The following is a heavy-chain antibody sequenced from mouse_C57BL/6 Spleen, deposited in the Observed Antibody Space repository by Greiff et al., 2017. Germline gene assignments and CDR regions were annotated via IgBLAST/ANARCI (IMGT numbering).Heavy chain of an antibody. V-gene: IGHV1-72*01. CDR3: AGYGSSNWYFDV. D-gene: IGHD1-1*01. J-gene: IGHJ1*03. Sequence: VKQRPGRGLEWIGRIDPNSGGTKYNEKFKSKATLTVDKPSSTAYMQLSSLTSEDSAVYYCAGYGSSNWYFDVWGTGTTVTVSS. CDR2: IDPNSGGT.